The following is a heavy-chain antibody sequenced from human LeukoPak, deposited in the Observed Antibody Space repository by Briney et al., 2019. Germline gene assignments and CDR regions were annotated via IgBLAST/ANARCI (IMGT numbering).Heavy chain of an antibody. CDR3: ARGGDYYDSSDY. CDR1: GGSISSYY. V-gene: IGHV4-4*07. J-gene: IGHJ4*02. Sequence: SETLSLTCTVSGGSISSYYWSWIRQPAGKGLEWIGRIYTSGSTNYNPSLKSRVTMSADTSKNQFSLKLSSVTAADTAVYYCARGGDYYDSSDYWGQGTLVTVSS. D-gene: IGHD3-22*01. CDR2: IYTSGST.